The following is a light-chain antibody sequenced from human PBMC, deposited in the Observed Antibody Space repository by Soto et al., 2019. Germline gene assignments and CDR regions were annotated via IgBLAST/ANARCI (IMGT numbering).Light chain of an antibody. Sequence: QSALTQPPSASGSPGQSVTICCTGTSSDVGDYNYVSWYQQHPGKAPKLMIYEVNKRPSGVPDRFSGSKSGNTASLTVSGLQAEDEADYYCSSYAGYSNLVFGGGTKLTVL. J-gene: IGLJ2*01. V-gene: IGLV2-8*01. CDR1: SSDVGDYNY. CDR3: SSYAGYSNLV. CDR2: EVN.